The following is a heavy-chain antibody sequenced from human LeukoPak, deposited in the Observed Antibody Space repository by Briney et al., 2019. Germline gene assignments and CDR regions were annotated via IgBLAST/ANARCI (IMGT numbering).Heavy chain of an antibody. V-gene: IGHV3-23*01. CDR3: ARGGYDFWSGYLDY. CDR2: ISGSGGST. Sequence: PGGSLRLSCVASGFTFSSYVMSWVRQAPGKGLEWVSAISGSGGSTYYADSVKGRFTISRDNSKNTLYLQMNSLRAEDTAVYYCARGGYDFWSGYLDYWGQGTLVTVSS. D-gene: IGHD3-3*01. J-gene: IGHJ4*02. CDR1: GFTFSSYV.